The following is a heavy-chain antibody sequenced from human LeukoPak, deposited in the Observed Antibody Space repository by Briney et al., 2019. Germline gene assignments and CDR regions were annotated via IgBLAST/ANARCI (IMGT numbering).Heavy chain of an antibody. CDR1: GCTFTGYY. Sequence: ASVKVSCKASGCTFTGYYMHWVRQAPGQGLEWMGWINPNSGGTNYAQKFQGRVTMTRDTSISTAYMELSRLRSDDTAVYYCARVKVPAANDAFDIWGQGTMVTVSS. CDR3: ARVKVPAANDAFDI. CDR2: INPNSGGT. J-gene: IGHJ3*02. D-gene: IGHD2-2*01. V-gene: IGHV1-2*02.